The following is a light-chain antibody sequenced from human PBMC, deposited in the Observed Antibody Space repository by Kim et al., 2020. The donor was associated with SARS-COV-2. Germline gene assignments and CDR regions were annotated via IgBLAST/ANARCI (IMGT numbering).Light chain of an antibody. J-gene: IGLJ2*01. CDR2: DTT. CDR1: TGAVTSGHY. Sequence: QAVVTQEPSLTVSPGGTVTLTCGSSTGAVTSGHYPYWFQQRPGQAPKTLIYDTTNKHSWTPARFSGSLLGGKAALTLLDAQPEDEADYYCLLSYSDSAVVFGGGTQLTVL. V-gene: IGLV7-46*02. CDR3: LLSYSDSAVV.